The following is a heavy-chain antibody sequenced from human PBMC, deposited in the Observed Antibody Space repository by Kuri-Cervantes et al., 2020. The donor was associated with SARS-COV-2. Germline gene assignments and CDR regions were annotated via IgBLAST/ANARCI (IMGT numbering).Heavy chain of an antibody. V-gene: IGHV3-21*01. D-gene: IGHD3-3*01. Sequence: GESLKISCAASGSTFSSYGMNWVRQAPGKGLEWVSSISSSSSYIYYADSVKGRFTISRDNSKNTLYLQMNSLRAEDTAVYYCAKGSGRRITIFGVVIVGIDYWGQGTLVTVSS. CDR3: AKGSGRRITIFGVVIVGIDY. J-gene: IGHJ4*02. CDR1: GSTFSSYG. CDR2: ISSSSSYI.